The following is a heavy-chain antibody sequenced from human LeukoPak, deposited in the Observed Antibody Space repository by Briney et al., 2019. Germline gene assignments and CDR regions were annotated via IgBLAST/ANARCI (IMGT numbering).Heavy chain of an antibody. D-gene: IGHD3-10*01. V-gene: IGHV3-21*01. CDR2: ISSSSSYI. CDR1: GFNFSSYS. J-gene: IGHJ5*02. CDR3: ARLPGRSRVDP. Sequence: GGSLRLSCAASGFNFSSYSMNWVRQAPGKGLEWVSSISSSSSYIYYGDSVKGRFTISRDNAKNSLYLRMHSLRAEDTALYYCARLPGRSRVDPWGQGTLVTVSS.